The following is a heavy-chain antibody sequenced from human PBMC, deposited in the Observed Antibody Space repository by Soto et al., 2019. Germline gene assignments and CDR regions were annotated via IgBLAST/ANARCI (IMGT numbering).Heavy chain of an antibody. CDR3: ARHSHYCSSTSCYHGFDY. J-gene: IGHJ4*02. D-gene: IGHD2-2*01. Sequence: PSETLSLTCAVYGGSFSGYYWSWIRQPPGKGLEWIGEINHSGSTNYNPSLKSRATISVDTSKNQFSLKLSSVTAADTAVYYCARHSHYCSSTSCYHGFDYWGQGTLVTVSS. V-gene: IGHV4-34*01. CDR1: GGSFSGYY. CDR2: INHSGST.